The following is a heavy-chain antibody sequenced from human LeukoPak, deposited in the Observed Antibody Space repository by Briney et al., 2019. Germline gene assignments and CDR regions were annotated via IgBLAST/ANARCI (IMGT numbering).Heavy chain of an antibody. CDR2: IRYDGSNK. CDR3: AKDPPHSMIAAAGMGYFDY. Sequence: PGGSLRLSCAASGFTFSSYGMHWVRQAPGKGLEWVAFIRYDGSNKYYADSVKGRFTISRDNSKNTLYLQMNSLRAEDTAVYYCAKDPPHSMIAAAGMGYFDYWGQGTLVTVSS. V-gene: IGHV3-30*02. J-gene: IGHJ4*02. CDR1: GFTFSSYG. D-gene: IGHD6-13*01.